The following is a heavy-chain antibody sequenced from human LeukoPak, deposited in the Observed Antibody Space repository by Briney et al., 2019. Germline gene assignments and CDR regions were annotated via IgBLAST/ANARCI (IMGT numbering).Heavy chain of an antibody. CDR3: AMGRYDSSGYEGAYFDY. CDR1: GGTFSSYA. Sequence: SVKVSCKASGGTFSSYAISWVRQAPGQGLEGMGGIIPIFGTANYAQKFQGRVTITTDESTSTAYMELSSLRSEDTAVYYGAMGRYDSSGYEGAYFDYWGQGTLVTVSS. J-gene: IGHJ4*02. CDR2: IIPIFGTA. V-gene: IGHV1-69*05. D-gene: IGHD3-22*01.